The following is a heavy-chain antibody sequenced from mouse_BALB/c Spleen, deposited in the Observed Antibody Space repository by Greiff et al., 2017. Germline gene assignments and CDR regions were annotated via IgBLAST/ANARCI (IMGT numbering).Heavy chain of an antibody. D-gene: IGHD2-2*01. V-gene: IGHV3-6*02. Sequence: EVKLVESGPGLVKPSQSLSLTCSVTGYSITSGYYWNWIRQFPGNKLEWMGYISYDGSNNYNPSLKNRISITRDTSKNQFFLKLNSVTTEDTATYYCARAPYGYGAMDYWGQGTSVTVSS. CDR2: ISYDGSN. J-gene: IGHJ4*01. CDR1: GYSITSGYY. CDR3: ARAPYGYGAMDY.